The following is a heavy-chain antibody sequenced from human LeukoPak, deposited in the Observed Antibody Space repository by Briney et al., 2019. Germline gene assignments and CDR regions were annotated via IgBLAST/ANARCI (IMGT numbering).Heavy chain of an antibody. J-gene: IGHJ4*02. Sequence: GGSLRLAWAADGLIVSSFGMRWVRQGAAGGLEWVSSIRGNGETFYADSGKGRLTLSSDSSRNTVYFQLNHLRVEDTAIYYCAKASWVSSTDALRWGQGTLVTVSS. D-gene: IGHD2-15*01. CDR3: AKASWVSSTDALR. CDR1: GLIVSSFG. V-gene: IGHV3-23*01. CDR2: IRGNGET.